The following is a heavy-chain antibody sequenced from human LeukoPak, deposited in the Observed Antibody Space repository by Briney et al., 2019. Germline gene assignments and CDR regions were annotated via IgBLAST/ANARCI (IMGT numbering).Heavy chain of an antibody. D-gene: IGHD5-12*01. CDR3: ARAEGATMLDY. Sequence: GVSLRLSCAASGFTFSSYWMTWVRQAPGKGLEWVANIKPDGSEKYYVDSVRGRFTISRDNAKNSLYLQMNSLRAEDTAVYYCARAEGATMLDYWGQGTLVTVSS. V-gene: IGHV3-7*03. CDR2: IKPDGSEK. J-gene: IGHJ4*02. CDR1: GFTFSSYW.